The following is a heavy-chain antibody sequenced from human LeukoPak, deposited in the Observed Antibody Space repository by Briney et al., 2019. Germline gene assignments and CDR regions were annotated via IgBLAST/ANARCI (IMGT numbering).Heavy chain of an antibody. Sequence: PGGSLRLSCAASGFTFSSYAMHWVRQAPGQGLEWMGLINPGGDNTNYAQNFQGRVTMTRDTSASTVYMELSSLRSEDTAIYYCARIRDGYNDAYDIWGQGTVVTVPS. CDR2: INPGGDNT. J-gene: IGHJ3*02. V-gene: IGHV1-46*01. CDR3: ARIRDGYNDAYDI. D-gene: IGHD5-24*01. CDR1: GFTFSSYA.